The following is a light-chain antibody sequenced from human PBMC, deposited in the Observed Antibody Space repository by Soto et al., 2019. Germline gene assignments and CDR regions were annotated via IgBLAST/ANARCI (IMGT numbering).Light chain of an antibody. Sequence: DIQMTQSPSSLSASVGDRVTITCRASESIRSYLNWYQQKPGKAPKLLIYGASTLQSGVPSRFSGSGSGTDFTLTISSLQPEDFATYYCQQIFSTPRFTFGPGTRVDI. CDR3: QQIFSTPRFT. CDR1: ESIRSY. J-gene: IGKJ3*01. CDR2: GAS. V-gene: IGKV1-39*01.